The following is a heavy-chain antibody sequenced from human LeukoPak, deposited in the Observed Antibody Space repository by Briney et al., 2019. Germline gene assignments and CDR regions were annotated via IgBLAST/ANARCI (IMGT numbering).Heavy chain of an antibody. J-gene: IGHJ4*02. CDR1: GFMFSSNW. CDR2: IYYSGST. Sequence: GSLRLSCAASGFMFSSNWMSWVRLAPGKGLEWIGYIYYSGSTNYNPSLKSRVTISVDTSKNQFSLKLSSVTAADTAVYYCAREDGDYGATYFDYWGQGTLVTVSS. V-gene: IGHV4-59*01. D-gene: IGHD4-17*01. CDR3: AREDGDYGATYFDY.